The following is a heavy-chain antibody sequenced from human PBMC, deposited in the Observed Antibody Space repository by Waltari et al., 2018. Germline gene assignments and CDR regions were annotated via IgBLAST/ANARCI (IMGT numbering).Heavy chain of an antibody. V-gene: IGHV4-38-2*02. CDR2: IYHSGST. D-gene: IGHD1-7*01. CDR3: ARGMGRVGTTPSPFDY. J-gene: IGHJ4*02. CDR1: GYSISSGYY. Sequence: QVQLQESGPGLVKPSETLSLTCTVSGYSISSGYYWGWIRQPPGKGLEWIGSIYHSGSTYYNPSLKSRVTISVDTSKNQFSLKLSSVTAADTAVYYCARGMGRVGTTPSPFDYWGQGTLVTVSS.